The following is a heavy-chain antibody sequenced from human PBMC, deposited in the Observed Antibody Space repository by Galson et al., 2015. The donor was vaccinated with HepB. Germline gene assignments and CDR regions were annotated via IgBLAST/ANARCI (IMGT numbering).Heavy chain of an antibody. D-gene: IGHD4-17*01. CDR1: RFIFSDYA. V-gene: IGHV3-30*04. Sequence: SLRLSCAASRFIFSDYAMHWVRQAPGKGLEWVALISYDGRDQYYADSVKGRFTISRDNSKNTLYLQMNSLRAEDTAVYYCAREPAVTPDYYHHYGMDVWGQGTSGTVTS. CDR2: ISYDGRDQ. J-gene: IGHJ6*02. CDR3: AREPAVTPDYYHHYGMDV.